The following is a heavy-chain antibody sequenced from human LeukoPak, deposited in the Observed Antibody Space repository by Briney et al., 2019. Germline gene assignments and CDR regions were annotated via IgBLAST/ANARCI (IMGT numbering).Heavy chain of an antibody. Sequence: VASVKVSCKASGYMFTGYYMHWVRQAPGQGLEWMGWINPNSGGTNYAQKFQGRVTMTRDTSISTAYMELSSVTAADTAVYYCARTATTPDIVLMVYAIKNFDYWGQGTLVTVSS. CDR1: GYMFTGYY. CDR2: INPNSGGT. J-gene: IGHJ4*02. CDR3: ARTATTPDIVLMVYAIKNFDY. V-gene: IGHV1-2*02. D-gene: IGHD2-8*01.